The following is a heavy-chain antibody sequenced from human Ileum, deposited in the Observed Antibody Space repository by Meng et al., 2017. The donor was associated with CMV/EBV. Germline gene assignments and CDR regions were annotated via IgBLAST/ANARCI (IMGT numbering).Heavy chain of an antibody. V-gene: IGHV3-49*04. CDR1: GFNFGDYG. CDR2: IRIKAYGATT. CDR3: IRSVDCSGTCYSTHGH. D-gene: IGHD2-15*01. J-gene: IGHJ4*02. Sequence: GESLKISCITSGFNFGDYGLSWVRQAPGKGLEWVAFIRIKAYGATTEYAASVKGRFTISRDDSKRIAYLQMNSLETEDTAIYYCIRSVDCSGTCYSTHGHWGQATLATVSS.